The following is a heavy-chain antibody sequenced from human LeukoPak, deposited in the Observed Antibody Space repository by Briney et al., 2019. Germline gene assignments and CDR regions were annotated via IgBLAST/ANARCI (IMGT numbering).Heavy chain of an antibody. CDR1: GYTFTGYY. V-gene: IGHV1-69*13. CDR3: ARDIDFWSGYYKDKNWFDP. CDR2: IIPIFGTA. D-gene: IGHD3-3*01. J-gene: IGHJ5*02. Sequence: SVKVSCKASGYTFTGYYIHWVRQAPGQGLEWMGGIIPIFGTANYAQKFQGRVTITADESTSTAYMELSSLRSEDTAVCYCARDIDFWSGYYKDKNWFDPWGQGTLVTVSS.